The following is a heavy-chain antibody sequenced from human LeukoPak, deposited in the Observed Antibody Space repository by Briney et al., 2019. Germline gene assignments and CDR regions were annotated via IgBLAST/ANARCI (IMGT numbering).Heavy chain of an antibody. CDR3: ARDFYPYYFGSGTLRGYDP. Sequence: ASVKVSCKASGGTFSSYAISWVRQAPGQGLEWMGGIIPIFGTANYAQKFQGRVTITADESTSTAYMELSSLRSDDTAVYYCARDFYPYYFGSGTLRGYDPWGQGTLVTVSS. CDR1: GGTFSSYA. D-gene: IGHD3-10*01. J-gene: IGHJ5*02. V-gene: IGHV1-69*13. CDR2: IIPIFGTA.